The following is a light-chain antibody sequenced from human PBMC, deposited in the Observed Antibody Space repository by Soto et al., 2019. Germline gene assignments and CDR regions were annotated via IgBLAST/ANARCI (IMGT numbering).Light chain of an antibody. J-gene: IGKJ4*02. V-gene: IGKV3-20*01. CDR1: QSVSSTY. Sequence: EIVLTQSPGTLSLSPGERATLSCRASQSVSSTYLAWYQQKPGQAPRLLVYGASSRATGIPDRFSGSRSGKDLTLDVSRLEPEDFAVYYCQQYDTSPLTFGGGTKVEIK. CDR3: QQYDTSPLT. CDR2: GAS.